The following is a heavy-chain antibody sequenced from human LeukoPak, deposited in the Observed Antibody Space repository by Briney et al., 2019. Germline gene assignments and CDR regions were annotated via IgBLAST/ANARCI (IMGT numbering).Heavy chain of an antibody. CDR1: GGSLRDYY. Sequence: PSETLSLTCAVYGGSLRDYYWAWIRQAPGKGLEWIGEINHSGASNYNPSLKSRVTISVDTSKNQFSLKLSSVTAADTAVYYCARISVIPGSYYFDYWGQGTLVTVSS. V-gene: IGHV4-34*01. J-gene: IGHJ4*02. CDR3: ARISVIPGSYYFDY. D-gene: IGHD1-26*01. CDR2: INHSGAS.